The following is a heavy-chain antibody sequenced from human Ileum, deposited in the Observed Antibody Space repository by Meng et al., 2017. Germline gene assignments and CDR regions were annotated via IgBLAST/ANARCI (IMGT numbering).Heavy chain of an antibody. CDR2: IKSKSDGGTT. V-gene: IGHV3-15*01. CDR1: GFTFSNAW. J-gene: IGHJ4*02. Sequence: GESLKISCAASGFTFSNAWMSWVRQPPGKGLEWVGRIKSKSDGGTTDYVAPVKDRFTISRDDSKTTLYLQMNSLKAEDTAVYYCVTGGGVRGVKGFAYWGQGTLVTVSS. D-gene: IGHD3-10*01. CDR3: VTGGGVRGVKGFAY.